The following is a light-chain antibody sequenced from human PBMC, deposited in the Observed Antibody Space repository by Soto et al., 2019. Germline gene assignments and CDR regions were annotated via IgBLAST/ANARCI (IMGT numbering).Light chain of an antibody. J-gene: IGKJ1*01. CDR2: AAS. CDR3: QQSYSTAWT. V-gene: IGKV1-39*01. CDR1: QSISKY. Sequence: MSLSPASLSASVGDRVTITCRASQSISKYLNWYQHKPGKGPKLLIYAASSLQSGVPSRFSGSGSGSDFTLTISSLQPEDFATYYCQQSYSTAWTFGQGTKVDIK.